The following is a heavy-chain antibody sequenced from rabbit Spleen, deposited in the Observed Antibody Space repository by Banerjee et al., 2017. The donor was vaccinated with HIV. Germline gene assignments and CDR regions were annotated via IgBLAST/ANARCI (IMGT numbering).Heavy chain of an antibody. CDR2: IDSGSSGFT. J-gene: IGHJ6*01. D-gene: IGHD8-1*01. CDR3: ARDTGSSFSSYGMDL. Sequence: QSLEESGGDLVKPGASLTLTCTASGVSFSSNYYMCWVRQAPGKGLEWIACIDSGSSGFTYFASWAKGRFTISKISSTTVTLQVTSLTVADTATYFCARDTGSSFSSYGMDLWGPGTLVTVS. V-gene: IGHV1S40*01. CDR1: GVSFSSNYY.